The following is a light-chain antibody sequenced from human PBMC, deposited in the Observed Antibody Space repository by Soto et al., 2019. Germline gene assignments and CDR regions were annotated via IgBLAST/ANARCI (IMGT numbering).Light chain of an antibody. J-gene: IGKJ1*01. Sequence: GERATLSCRASQSVSSNLAWYQQKPGQAPRLLIYGASTRATGIPARFSRSGSGTEFILTMSSLLSDGFGVYCCQQDHDMPRKLGQGTKVYIK. CDR3: QQDHDMPRK. V-gene: IGKV3-15*01. CDR2: GAS. CDR1: QSVSSN.